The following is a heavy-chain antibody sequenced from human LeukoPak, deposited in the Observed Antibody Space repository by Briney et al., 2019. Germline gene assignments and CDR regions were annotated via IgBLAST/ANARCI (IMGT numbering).Heavy chain of an antibody. CDR2: IIPIFGTA. V-gene: IGHV1-69*13. CDR3: ARDRVGATTALDY. D-gene: IGHD1-26*01. J-gene: IGHJ4*02. CDR1: GGTFSSYA. Sequence: SVKVSCKASGGTFSSYAISWVRQAPGQGLEWMGRIIPIFGTANYAQKFQGRVTITADESTSTAYMELSSLRSEDTAVYYCARDRVGATTALDYWGQGTLVTVSS.